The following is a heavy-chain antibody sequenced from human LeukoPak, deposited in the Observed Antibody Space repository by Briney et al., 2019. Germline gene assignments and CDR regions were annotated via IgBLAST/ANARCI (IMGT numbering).Heavy chain of an antibody. V-gene: IGHV3-21*01. CDR3: ARDVGHPKYRIAAPHHDAFDI. CDR1: GFTFSSYS. J-gene: IGHJ3*02. D-gene: IGHD6-6*01. CDR2: ISSSSSYI. Sequence: GGSLRLSCAASGFTFSSYSMNWVRQAPGKGLEWVSSISSSSSYIYYADSVKGRFTISRDNAKNSLYLQMNSLRAEDTAVYYCARDVGHPKYRIAAPHHDAFDIWGQGTMVTVSS.